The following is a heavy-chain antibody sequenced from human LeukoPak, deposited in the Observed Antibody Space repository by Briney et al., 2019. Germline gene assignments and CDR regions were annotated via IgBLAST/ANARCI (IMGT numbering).Heavy chain of an antibody. Sequence: GGSLTLSCAASGLSFKSYWMSWVRQAPGKGLEWVANIKQDGSEKYYLDSVKGRFTISRDNAKNSLYLQMNSLRAEDTAVFYCARDGYASGSHDSWGQGTLVTVSS. D-gene: IGHD3-10*01. V-gene: IGHV3-7*04. CDR2: IKQDGSEK. CDR3: ARDGYASGSHDS. J-gene: IGHJ5*01. CDR1: GLSFKSYW.